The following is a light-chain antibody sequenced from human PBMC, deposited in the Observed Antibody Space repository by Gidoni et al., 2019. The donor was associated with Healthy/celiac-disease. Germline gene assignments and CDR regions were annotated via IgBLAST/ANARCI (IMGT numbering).Light chain of an antibody. CDR1: QSVLYSSNNKNY. Sequence: VMTQSPEALAVSLGERATINCKSSQSVLYSSNNKNYLAWYQQKPGQPPKLLIYWASTRESGVPDRFSGSGSGTDFTLTISSLQAEDVAVYYCQQYYSTPFTFGPGTKVDIK. J-gene: IGKJ3*01. CDR3: QQYYSTPFT. CDR2: WAS. V-gene: IGKV4-1*01.